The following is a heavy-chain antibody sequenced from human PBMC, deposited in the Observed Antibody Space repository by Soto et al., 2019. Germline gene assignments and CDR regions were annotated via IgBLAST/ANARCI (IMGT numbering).Heavy chain of an antibody. Sequence: NPSETLSLTCAVYGGSFSGYYWSWIRQPPGKGLEWIGEINHSGSTNYNPSLKSRVTISVDTSKNQFSLKLSSVTAADTAVYYCARGGHREEQQLVLPSDYWGQGTLVTVSS. V-gene: IGHV4-34*01. CDR2: INHSGST. J-gene: IGHJ4*02. D-gene: IGHD6-13*01. CDR3: ARGGHREEQQLVLPSDY. CDR1: GGSFSGYY.